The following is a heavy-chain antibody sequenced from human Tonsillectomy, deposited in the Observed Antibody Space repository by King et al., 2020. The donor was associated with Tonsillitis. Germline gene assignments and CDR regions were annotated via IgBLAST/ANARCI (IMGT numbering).Heavy chain of an antibody. V-gene: IGHV3-23*03. CDR3: ARSLDGSGSYTNGST. J-gene: IGHJ4*02. CDR1: GFTISNYA. Sequence: QLVQSGGGLVQPGGSLRLSCAASGFTISNYAMSWVRQAPGKGLEWVSVVYGAGSTTYYADSVKGRFTISRDNSKNTLYLQMNSLRAEDTAVYYCARSLDGSGSYTNGSTWGQGTLVTVSS. CDR2: VYGAGSTT. D-gene: IGHD3-10*01.